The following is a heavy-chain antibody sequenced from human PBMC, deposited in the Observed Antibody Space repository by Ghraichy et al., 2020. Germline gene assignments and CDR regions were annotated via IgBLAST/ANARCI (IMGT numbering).Heavy chain of an antibody. D-gene: IGHD6-19*01. V-gene: IGHV3-48*02. CDR2: ISSSSGTI. CDR3: ARAGGGWVDNWFAP. J-gene: IGHJ5*02. CDR1: GFTFTNYN. Sequence: GGSLRLSCAASGFTFTNYNMNWVRQAPGKGLEWVSYISSSSGTIYYADSVKGRFTISRDNAKNSLFLQMNSLRDDDTAVYYCARAGGGWVDNWFAPWGQGTLVTVSS.